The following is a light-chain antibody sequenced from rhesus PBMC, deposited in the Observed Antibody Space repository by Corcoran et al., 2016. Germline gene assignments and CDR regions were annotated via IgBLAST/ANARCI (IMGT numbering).Light chain of an antibody. CDR3: QQGNSIPWT. Sequence: EIVLTQSPTSMAVSQGERVTISCTASPSVSTSYLHWYHQKPGFPPRLLVDRTSRLASGAPARFSGRGSWTSYTLTISSMEAEDAANYYCQQGNSIPWTFGQGTKVEIK. CDR1: PSVSTS. J-gene: IGKJ1*01. CDR2: RTS. V-gene: IGKV3-42*01.